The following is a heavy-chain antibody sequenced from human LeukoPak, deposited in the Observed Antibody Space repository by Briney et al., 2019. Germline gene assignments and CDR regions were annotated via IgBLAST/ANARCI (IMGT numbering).Heavy chain of an antibody. J-gene: IGHJ6*02. Sequence: PGGSLRLSCAASGFTFSSYTMNWVRQAPGQGLEWISSISRSSSYINYADTVKGRFTISRDNAKNSLYLQMNSLRAEDTAVYYCAREGPIVVVPAADLYQDYYYYGMDVWGQGTTVTVSS. CDR2: ISRSSSYI. CDR1: GFTFSSYT. D-gene: IGHD2-2*01. CDR3: AREGPIVVVPAADLYQDYYYYGMDV. V-gene: IGHV3-21*01.